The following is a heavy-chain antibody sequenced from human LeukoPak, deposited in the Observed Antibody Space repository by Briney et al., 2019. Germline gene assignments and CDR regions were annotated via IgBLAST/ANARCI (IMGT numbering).Heavy chain of an antibody. J-gene: IGHJ4*02. V-gene: IGHV3-66*01. CDR2: IYSGGGT. D-gene: IGHD4-17*01. Sequence: GGSLRLSCAASGFTVSTNYMSWVRRAPGKGLEWVSLIYSGGGTYYADSVKGRFTISRDNSRNTLSLQMNSLRVDDTAVYYCARGFRSVTTWGYFDYWGQGALVTVSS. CDR3: ARGFRSVTTWGYFDY. CDR1: GFTVSTNY.